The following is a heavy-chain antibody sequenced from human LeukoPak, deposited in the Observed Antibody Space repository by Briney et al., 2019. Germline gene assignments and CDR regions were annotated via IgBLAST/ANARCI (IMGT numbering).Heavy chain of an antibody. D-gene: IGHD3-10*01. CDR3: ARAGGFGELLVEY. J-gene: IGHJ4*01. CDR2: IYYSGST. V-gene: IGHV4-31*11. CDR1: GGSISSGGYY. Sequence: SETLSLTCAVSGGSISSGGYYWSWIRQHPGKGLEWIGYIYYSGSTYYNPSLKSRVTISVDTSKNQFSLKLSSVTAADTAVYYCARAGGFGELLVEYWGQGTLVTVSS.